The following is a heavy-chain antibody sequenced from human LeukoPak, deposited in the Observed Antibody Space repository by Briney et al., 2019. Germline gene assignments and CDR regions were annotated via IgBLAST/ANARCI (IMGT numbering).Heavy chain of an antibody. Sequence: GGSLRLSCAASGFTFSGSAMHWVRQASGKGLEWVGRIRSKANSHATAYAASVKGRFTISRDDSKNTAYLQMNSLKTEDTAVYYCTSRPKYYYYMDVWGKGTTVTVSS. V-gene: IGHV3-73*01. J-gene: IGHJ6*03. CDR1: GFTFSGSA. CDR3: TSRPKYYYYMDV. CDR2: IRSKANSHAT.